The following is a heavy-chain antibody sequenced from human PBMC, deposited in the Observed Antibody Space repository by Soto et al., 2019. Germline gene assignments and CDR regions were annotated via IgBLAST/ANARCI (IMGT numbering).Heavy chain of an antibody. CDR1: GFTFSSYG. D-gene: IGHD2-2*01. CDR2: IWYDGSNK. V-gene: IGHV3-33*01. Sequence: QVQLVESGGGVVQPGRSLRLSCAASGFTFSSYGMHWVRQAPGKGLEWVAVIWYDGSNKYYADSVKGRFTISRDNSKNTLYLQMNSLRAEDTAVYYGARGTRTGGYFDLWGRGTLVTVS. J-gene: IGHJ2*01. CDR3: ARGTRTGGYFDL.